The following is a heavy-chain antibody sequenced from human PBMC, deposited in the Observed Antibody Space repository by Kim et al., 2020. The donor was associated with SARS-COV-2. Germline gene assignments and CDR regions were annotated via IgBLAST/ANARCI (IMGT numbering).Heavy chain of an antibody. Sequence: SAPKFQGRVPMTRDTSTSTVYMELSSLRSEDTAVYYCASMGYSSSRNFDYWGQGTLVTVSS. D-gene: IGHD6-13*01. V-gene: IGHV1-46*01. CDR3: ASMGYSSSRNFDY. J-gene: IGHJ4*02.